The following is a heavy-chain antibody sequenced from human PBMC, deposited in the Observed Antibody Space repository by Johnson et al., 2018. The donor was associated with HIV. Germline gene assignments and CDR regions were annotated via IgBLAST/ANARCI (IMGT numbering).Heavy chain of an antibody. V-gene: IGHV3-7*03. J-gene: IGHJ3*02. D-gene: IGHD4-23*01. CDR1: GFTFSSYW. CDR3: ARVSTVVTGDAFDI. CDR2: IKQDGSEN. Sequence: VQLVESGGGLVKPGGSLRLSCAASGFTFSSYWMSWVRQPPGKGLEWVANIKQDGSENYYVDSVMGRYTISRDNAKNSRYLQMNSLRAEDTAVYYCARVSTVVTGDAFDIWGQGTMVTVSS.